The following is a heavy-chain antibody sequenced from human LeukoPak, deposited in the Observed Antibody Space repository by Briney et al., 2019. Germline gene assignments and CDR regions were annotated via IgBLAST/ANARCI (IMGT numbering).Heavy chain of an antibody. CDR1: GGTFSSYA. CDR2: IIPIFGTA. J-gene: IGHJ4*02. D-gene: IGHD5-24*01. V-gene: IGHV1-69*13. CDR3: ARDGGDGYNFWFY. Sequence: GASVKVSCKASGGTFSSYAISWVRRAPGQGLEWMGGIIPIFGTANYAQKFQGRVTITADESTSTAYMELSSLRSEDTAVYYCARDGGDGYNFWFYWGQGTLVTVSS.